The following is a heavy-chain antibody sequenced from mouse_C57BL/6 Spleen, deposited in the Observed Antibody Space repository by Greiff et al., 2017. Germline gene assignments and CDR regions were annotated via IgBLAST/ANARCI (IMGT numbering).Heavy chain of an antibody. J-gene: IGHJ2*01. CDR1: GYTFTSYG. CDR2: IYPRSGNT. V-gene: IGHV1-81*01. CDR3: ARTYDGNEGKYYFDY. Sequence: VQLQQSGAELARPGASVTLSCKASGYTFTSYGISWVKQRTGQGLEWIGEIYPRSGNTYYNEKFKGKATLTAEKSSSTAYMELRSMTSEDSAVYCCARTYDGNEGKYYFDYWGQGTTLTVSS. D-gene: IGHD2-3*01.